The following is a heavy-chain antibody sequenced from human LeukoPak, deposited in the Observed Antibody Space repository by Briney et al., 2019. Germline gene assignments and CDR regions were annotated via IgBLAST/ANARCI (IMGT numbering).Heavy chain of an antibody. Sequence: GGSLRLSCAVSGVTFTDYDMGWVRQAPGKGLEWVAHIKQDRSEKYYVDSVKGRFTIARDNAKNSLYLQMNSLRAEDTAVYYCARDPSRGYNYGYGDYWGQGTLVIVSS. J-gene: IGHJ4*02. CDR2: IKQDRSEK. CDR3: ARDPSRGYNYGYGDY. D-gene: IGHD5-18*01. CDR1: GVTFTDYD. V-gene: IGHV3-7*01.